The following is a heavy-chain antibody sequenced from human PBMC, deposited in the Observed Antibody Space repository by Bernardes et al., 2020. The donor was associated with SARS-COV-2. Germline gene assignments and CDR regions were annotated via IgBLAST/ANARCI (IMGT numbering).Heavy chain of an antibody. CDR2: MHSSGST. J-gene: IGHJ6*02. D-gene: IGHD2-21*02. V-gene: IGHV4-39*01. CDR1: GGSLSSSGYY. Sequence: SETLSLTCTVSGGSLSSSGYYWGWLLQPPGKGLEWIGSMHSSGSTYHNPSLKSRASISIDTSKNQVFLRLNSMTAADTSVYYCVGSSCGIDCYIGGLRSWDYGMDIWGQGTTVTVSS. CDR3: VGSSCGIDCYIGGLRSWDYGMDI.